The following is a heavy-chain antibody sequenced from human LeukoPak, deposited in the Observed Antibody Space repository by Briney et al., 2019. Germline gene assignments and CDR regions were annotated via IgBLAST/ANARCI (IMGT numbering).Heavy chain of an antibody. V-gene: IGHV4-59*08. CDR2: IYVTGST. Sequence: PSETLSLTCVVSSGSISGYYWSWIRQPPGKGLEWIGYIYVTGSTDYNPSLKSRVTISVDTSKNQFSLKLSSVTAADTAVYYCARHGNGGYFDYWGQGILVTVST. CDR1: SGSISGYY. J-gene: IGHJ4*02. D-gene: IGHD3-16*01. CDR3: ARHGNGGYFDY.